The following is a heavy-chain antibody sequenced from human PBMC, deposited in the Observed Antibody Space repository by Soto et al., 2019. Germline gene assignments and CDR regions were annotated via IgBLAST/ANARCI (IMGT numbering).Heavy chain of an antibody. J-gene: IGHJ4*02. Sequence: SETLSLTCSVSGGSVSSYWWSWIRQPPGKGLEWIGYIYYTGSTNYSPSLKGRVTISLDASKSQFSLKLTSVTAADTAVYYCARGPGASDYYFDYWGPGTLVTVSS. CDR1: GGSVSSYW. V-gene: IGHV4-59*02. CDR3: ARGPGASDYYFDY. D-gene: IGHD3-10*01. CDR2: IYYTGST.